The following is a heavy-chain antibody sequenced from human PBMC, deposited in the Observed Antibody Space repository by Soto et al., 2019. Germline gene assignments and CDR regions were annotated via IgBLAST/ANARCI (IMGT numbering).Heavy chain of an antibody. V-gene: IGHV3-73*01. Sequence: EVQLVESGGDLVQPGGSLKLSCAASGFTFSDSAMHWVRQASGKGLEWVGRIRSKANSYATSYDASVRGRFTISRDDSKNTLYLQMNSMKTDDTAVYYCTKRGKTGDDSDYLGQGTLVTVSS. D-gene: IGHD7-27*01. J-gene: IGHJ4*02. CDR2: IRSKANSYAT. CDR1: GFTFSDSA. CDR3: TKRGKTGDDSDY.